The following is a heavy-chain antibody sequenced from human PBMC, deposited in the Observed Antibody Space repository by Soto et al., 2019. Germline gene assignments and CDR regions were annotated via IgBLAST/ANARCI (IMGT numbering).Heavy chain of an antibody. D-gene: IGHD3-3*01. J-gene: IGHJ5*02. V-gene: IGHV4-31*03. CDR3: ARWWSGSRQGFDP. CDR1: GGSISSGDYY. CDR2: IYYSGST. Sequence: QVQLQESGPGLVKPSQTLSLTCTVSGGSISSGDYYWSWLRQHPGKGLEWIGYIYYSGSTYYNPSLKSRVTRSVDTSKNQFSLKLSSVTAADTAVYYCARWWSGSRQGFDPWGQGTLVTVSS.